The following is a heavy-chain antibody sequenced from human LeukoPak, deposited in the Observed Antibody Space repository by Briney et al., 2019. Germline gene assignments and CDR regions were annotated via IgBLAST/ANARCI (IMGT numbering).Heavy chain of an antibody. CDR1: GFTFSSYA. CDR2: ISGSGGST. Sequence: GGSLRLSCAASGFTFSSYAMRWVRQAPGKGLEWVSAISGSGGSTYYADSVKGRFTISRDNSKNTLCLQMNSLRAEDTAVYYCAKDSDGDYGFFKDYWGQGTLVTVSS. D-gene: IGHD4/OR15-4a*01. J-gene: IGHJ4*02. CDR3: AKDSDGDYGFFKDY. V-gene: IGHV3-23*01.